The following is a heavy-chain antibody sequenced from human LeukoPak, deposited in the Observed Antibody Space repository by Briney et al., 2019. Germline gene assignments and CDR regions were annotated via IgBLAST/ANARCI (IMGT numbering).Heavy chain of an antibody. V-gene: IGHV3-48*03. CDR3: ARDPSGSTGYFDY. J-gene: IGHJ4*02. CDR2: ISSTGNTK. CDR1: GFTFSSYA. Sequence: GGSLRLSCAASGFTFSSYAMNWVRQTPRKGLEWLSYISSTGNTKKYTDSVKGRFIISRDNAKNSLFLQMNSLRAEDTAVYYCARDPSGSTGYFDYWGQGILVTVSP. D-gene: IGHD1-26*01.